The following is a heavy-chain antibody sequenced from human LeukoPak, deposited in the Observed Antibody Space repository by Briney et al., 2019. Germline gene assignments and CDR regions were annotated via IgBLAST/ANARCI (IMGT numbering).Heavy chain of an antibody. J-gene: IGHJ4*02. Sequence: ASVKVSCKASGYTFSSYYMHWVRQAPGQGLEWMGIINPSDSSTSYAQKMQGRVTMTRDMSTSTVYMELSSLRSEDTAVYYCARLTGYMIEDYFDYWGQGTLVTVSS. CDR2: INPSDSST. V-gene: IGHV1-46*04. CDR3: ARLTGYMIEDYFDY. CDR1: GYTFSSYY. D-gene: IGHD3-22*01.